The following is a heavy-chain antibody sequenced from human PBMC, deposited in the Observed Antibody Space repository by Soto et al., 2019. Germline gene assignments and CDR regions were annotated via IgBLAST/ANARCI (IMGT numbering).Heavy chain of an antibody. CDR3: ARSFRSNWNYYYYGMDV. CDR2: IYSGGST. CDR1: GFTVSSNY. V-gene: IGHV3-66*01. J-gene: IGHJ6*02. Sequence: GGSLRLSCAASGFTVSSNYMSWVRQAPGKGLEWVSVIYSGGSTYYADSVKGRFTISRDNSKNTLYLQMNSLRAEDTAVYYCARSFRSNWNYYYYGMDVWGQGTTVTVSS. D-gene: IGHD1-20*01.